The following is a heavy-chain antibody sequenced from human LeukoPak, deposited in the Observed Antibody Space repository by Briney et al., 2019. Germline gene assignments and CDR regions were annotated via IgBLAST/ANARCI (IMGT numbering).Heavy chain of an antibody. Sequence: GGSLRLSCAASRFTFSSYAMSWVRQAPGKGLEWVSAISGSGGSTYYADSVKGRFIISRDNSKNTLYLQMNSLRAEDTAVYYCARGQHRVTYSDDAFDIWGQGTMVTVS. CDR3: ARGQHRVTYSDDAFDI. V-gene: IGHV3-23*01. D-gene: IGHD4-11*01. CDR1: RFTFSSYA. J-gene: IGHJ3*02. CDR2: ISGSGGST.